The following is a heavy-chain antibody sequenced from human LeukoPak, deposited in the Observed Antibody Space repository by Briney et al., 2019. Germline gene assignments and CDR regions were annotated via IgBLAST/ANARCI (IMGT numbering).Heavy chain of an antibody. CDR1: GYTFSDYF. CDR2: INPKNGDT. Sequence: ASVKVSCKASGYTFSDYFMHWVRQAPGQGLEWMGWINPKNGDTNYAQKFQGRVTMTRDTSISTAYMELSRLRSDDTAVYYCAREPYDYSNYDAFDIWGQGTMVTVSS. CDR3: AREPYDYSNYDAFDI. J-gene: IGHJ3*02. D-gene: IGHD4-11*01. V-gene: IGHV1-2*02.